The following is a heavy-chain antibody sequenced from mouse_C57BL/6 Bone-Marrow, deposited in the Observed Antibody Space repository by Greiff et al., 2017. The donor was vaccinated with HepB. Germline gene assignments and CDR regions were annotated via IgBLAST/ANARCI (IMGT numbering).Heavy chain of an antibody. CDR3: SRSTVRCPHYYAMDY. Sequence: VQLKESGGGLVKPGGSLKLSCAASGFTFSSYAMSWVRQTPEKRLEWVATISDGGGYTYYPDNVKGRFTISRDNANNNLYLQMSHLKSEDTAMYYCSRSTVRCPHYYAMDYWGQGTSVTVSS. J-gene: IGHJ4*01. CDR2: ISDGGGYT. CDR1: GFTFSSYA. D-gene: IGHD1-1*01. V-gene: IGHV5-4*01.